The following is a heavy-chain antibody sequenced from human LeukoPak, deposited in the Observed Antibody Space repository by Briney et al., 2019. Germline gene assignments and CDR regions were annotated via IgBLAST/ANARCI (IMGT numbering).Heavy chain of an antibody. Sequence: ASVKVSCKASGYTFTSYDISWVRQATGQGLEWMGWMNPNSGNTSYAQKLQGRVTMTTDSSMSTAYMELRSLRSEDTAVDYCARRIATGGPTIGYWRKGHLLTVSS. V-gene: IGHV1-8*01. D-gene: IGHD6-13*01. CDR3: ARRIATGGPTIGY. CDR1: GYTFTSYD. CDR2: MNPNSGNT. J-gene: IGHJ4*02.